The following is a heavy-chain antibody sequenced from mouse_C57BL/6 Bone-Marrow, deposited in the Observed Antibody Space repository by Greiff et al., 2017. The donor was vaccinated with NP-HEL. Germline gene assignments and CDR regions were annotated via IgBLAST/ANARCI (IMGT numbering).Heavy chain of an antibody. CDR2: ITHSGET. V-gene: IGHV12-3*01. J-gene: IGHJ2*01. Sequence: VQLQESGPGLVKPSQSLFLTCSITGFPITSGYYWIWIRQSPGKPLEWMGYITHSGETFYNPSLQSPISIIRETSKNQFFLQLNSVTTEDTAMYYCAGDRLPSLRLHGPSYYFDYWGQGTTLTVSS. D-gene: IGHD3-2*02. CDR1: GFPITSGYY. CDR3: AGDRLPSLRLHGPSYYFDY.